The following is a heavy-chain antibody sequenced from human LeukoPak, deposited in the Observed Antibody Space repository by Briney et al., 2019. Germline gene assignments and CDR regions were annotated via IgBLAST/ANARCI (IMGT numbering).Heavy chain of an antibody. CDR1: GGSISSSSHY. CDR3: ATTTVRLGY. Sequence: PSETLSLTCTVSGGSISSSSHYWGWIRQPPGKGLEWIGSMYYRGSTYHNPSLKSRVTISVDTSKNQFSLKLSSVTAADTAVYYCATTTVRLGYWGQGTLVTVSS. J-gene: IGHJ4*02. D-gene: IGHD4-17*01. V-gene: IGHV4-39*07. CDR2: MYYRGST.